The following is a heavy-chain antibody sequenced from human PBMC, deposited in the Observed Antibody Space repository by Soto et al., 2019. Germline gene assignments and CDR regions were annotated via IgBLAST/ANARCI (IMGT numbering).Heavy chain of an antibody. D-gene: IGHD1-26*01. J-gene: IGHJ3*02. CDR2: ISYDGSNK. Sequence: QVQLVESGGGVVQPGRSLRLSCAASGFTFSSYTMHWVRQAPGKGLEWVAVISYDGSNKYYADSVKGRFTMSRDNSKNTLYLQMNSLRAEDTAVYYCAKDGGATTDDGFDIWGQGTMVTVSS. CDR1: GFTFSSYT. V-gene: IGHV3-30*01. CDR3: AKDGGATTDDGFDI.